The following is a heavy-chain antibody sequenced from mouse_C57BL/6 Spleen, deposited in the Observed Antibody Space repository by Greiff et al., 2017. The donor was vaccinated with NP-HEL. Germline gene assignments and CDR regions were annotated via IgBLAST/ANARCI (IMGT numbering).Heavy chain of an antibody. J-gene: IGHJ2*01. D-gene: IGHD2-3*01. Sequence: QVQLQQSGPELVKPGASVKISCKASGYSFTSYYIHWVKQRPGQGLEWIGWIYPGSGNTKYNEKFKGKATLTADTSSSTAYMQLSSLTSEDYAVYYCARRGLLPSFDYWGQGTTLTVSS. CDR3: ARRGLLPSFDY. CDR1: GYSFTSYY. V-gene: IGHV1-66*01. CDR2: IYPGSGNT.